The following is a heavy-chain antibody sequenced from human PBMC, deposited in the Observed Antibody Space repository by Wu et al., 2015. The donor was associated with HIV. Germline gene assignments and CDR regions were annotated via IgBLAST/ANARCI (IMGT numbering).Heavy chain of an antibody. V-gene: IGHV1-69*05. CDR1: GGTFSSYA. J-gene: IGHJ3*02. Sequence: QVQLVQSGREVKKPGSSVKVSCKASGGTFSSYAISWVRQAPGQGLEWMGGIIPIFGTANYAQKFQGRVTITTDESTSTAYMELSSLRSEDTAVYYCARERGWDIVVVPAASKSDAFDIWGQGTMVTVSS. CDR3: ARERGWDIVVVPAASKSDAFDI. D-gene: IGHD2-2*01. CDR2: IIPIFGTA.